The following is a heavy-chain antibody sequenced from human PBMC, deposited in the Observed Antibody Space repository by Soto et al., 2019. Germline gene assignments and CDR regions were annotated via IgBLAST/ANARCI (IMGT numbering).Heavy chain of an antibody. D-gene: IGHD2-2*01. CDR3: AREIVVARGASYFDY. V-gene: IGHV3-74*01. J-gene: IGHJ4*02. CDR2: INSDGSST. Sequence: GVSLRLSCEASGFTFSIYWMHWFRQAPGKGLVWVSRINSDGSSTSYADSVKGRFTISRDNAKNTLYLQMNSLRAEDTAVYYCAREIVVARGASYFDYWGPGT. CDR1: GFTFSIYW.